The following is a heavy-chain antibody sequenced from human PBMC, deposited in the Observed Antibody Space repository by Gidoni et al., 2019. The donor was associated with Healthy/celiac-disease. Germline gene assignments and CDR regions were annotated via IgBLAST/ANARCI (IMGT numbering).Heavy chain of an antibody. CDR3: ARGEWGIASSSSPYYYMDV. V-gene: IGHV1-69*01. CDR1: GGTFSSYA. J-gene: IGHJ6*03. D-gene: IGHD6-6*01. CDR2: IIPIFGTA. Sequence: QVQLVQSGAEVKKPGSSVKVSCKASGGTFSSYAISWVRQAPGQGLEWMGGIIPIFGTATYAQKFQGRVTITADESTSTAYMELSSLRSEDTAVYYCARGEWGIASSSSPYYYMDVWGKGTTVTVSS.